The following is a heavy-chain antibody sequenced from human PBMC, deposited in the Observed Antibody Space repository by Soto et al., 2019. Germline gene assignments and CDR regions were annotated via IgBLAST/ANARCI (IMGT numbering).Heavy chain of an antibody. J-gene: IGHJ4*02. V-gene: IGHV1-18*01. Sequence: ASVKVSCKASGYTFANDGITWVRQAPGQGLEWMGWINPHNANTNYAQKFQGRVTMTTDTSTSTAYMELRSLRSDDTAIYYSARHGSATTVYFDYWRQGTLVTVSS. CDR3: ARHGSATTVYFDY. CDR2: INPHNANT. D-gene: IGHD3-10*01. CDR1: GYTFANDG.